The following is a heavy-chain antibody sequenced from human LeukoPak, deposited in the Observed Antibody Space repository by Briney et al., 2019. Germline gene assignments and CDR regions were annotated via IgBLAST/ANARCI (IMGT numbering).Heavy chain of an antibody. V-gene: IGHV1-8*02. CDR1: GYTFTSYG. CDR2: MNPNSGNT. J-gene: IGHJ3*02. Sequence: ASVKVSCKASGYTFTSYGISWVRQATGQGLEWMGWMNPNSGNTGYAQKFQGRVTMTRNTSISTAYMELSSLRSEDTAVYYCARGRDLYQLLNYDAFDIWGQGTMVTVSS. D-gene: IGHD2-2*01. CDR3: ARGRDLYQLLNYDAFDI.